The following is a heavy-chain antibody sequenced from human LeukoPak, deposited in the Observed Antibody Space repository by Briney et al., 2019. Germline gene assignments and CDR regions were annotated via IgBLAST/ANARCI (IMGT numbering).Heavy chain of an antibody. Sequence: SSETLSLTCAVYGGSFSGYYWSWIRQPPGEGLEWIGEINHSGSTNYNPSLKSRVTISVDTSKNQFSLKLSSVTAADTAVYYCARTTEGGYTYNYFYYYYMDVWGKGTTVTISS. CDR3: ARTTEGGYTYNYFYYYYMDV. CDR2: INHSGST. CDR1: GGSFSGYY. V-gene: IGHV4-34*01. D-gene: IGHD5-18*01. J-gene: IGHJ6*03.